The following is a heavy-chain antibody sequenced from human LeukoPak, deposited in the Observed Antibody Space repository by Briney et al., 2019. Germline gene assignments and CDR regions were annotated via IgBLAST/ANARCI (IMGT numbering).Heavy chain of an antibody. CDR2: IYSGGST. D-gene: IGHD2-2*02. CDR3: AKQHTTSCYTSVDY. J-gene: IGHJ4*02. Sequence: GGSLRLSCAASGFTVSSNYMSWVRQAPGKGLEWVSVIYSGGSTYYADSVKGRFTISRDNSKNTLYLQMNSLRAEDTAIYYCAKQHTTSCYTSVDYWGQGALVTVS. CDR1: GFTVSSNY. V-gene: IGHV3-53*01.